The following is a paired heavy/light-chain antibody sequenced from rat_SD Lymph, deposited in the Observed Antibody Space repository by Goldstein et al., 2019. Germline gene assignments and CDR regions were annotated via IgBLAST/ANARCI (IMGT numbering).Heavy chain of an antibody. J-gene: IGHJ2*01. V-gene: IGHV5-34*01. D-gene: IGHD1-9*01. CDR3: AREEYYGYNSDY. CDR2: ISSSSSYI. CDR1: GFTFSNYG. Sequence: EVQLVESGGGLVQPGRSLKLSCLASGFTFSNYGMNWIRQAPGKGLEWVASISSSSSYIYYADTVKGRFTISRDNAKNTLYLQMTSLRSEDTALYYCAREEYYGYNSDYWGQGVMVTVSS.
Light chain of an antibody. J-gene: IGKJ5*01. Sequence: DVVMTQTPVSLSVAIGQPASISCKSSQSLVGTSGKTYLNWLLQRPGQSPKRLIYLVSKLDSGIPDRFSGSGSETDFTLKISRVEADDLGVYYCLQGTHFPLTFGSGTKLEIK. CDR1: QSLVGTSGKTY. CDR2: LVS. CDR3: LQGTHFPLT. V-gene: IGKV1S18*01.